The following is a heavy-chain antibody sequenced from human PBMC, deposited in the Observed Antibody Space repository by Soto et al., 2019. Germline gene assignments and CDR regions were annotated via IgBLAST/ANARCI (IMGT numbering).Heavy chain of an antibody. J-gene: IGHJ6*02. CDR1: GFTVSSNY. Sequence: GGSLRLSCAASGFTVSSNYMSWVRQAPGKGLEWVSVIYSGGSTYYADSVKGRFTISRDNSKNTLYLQMNSLRAEDTAVYYCASCPYYGSGSYYQQTYYGMDVWGQGTTVTVAS. CDR2: IYSGGST. D-gene: IGHD3-10*01. V-gene: IGHV3-53*01. CDR3: ASCPYYGSGSYYQQTYYGMDV.